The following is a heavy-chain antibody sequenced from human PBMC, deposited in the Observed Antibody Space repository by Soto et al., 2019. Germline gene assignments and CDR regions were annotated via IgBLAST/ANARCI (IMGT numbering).Heavy chain of an antibody. CDR2: NYYSGST. Sequence: HLETLSPTCTVPGGSISSYYWSWIRQPPGKGLEWIGYNYYSGSTNYNSSLKSRVTISVDTSKNQFSLKLSSVTAADTAVYYCARARSDYYYYGMDVWGQGTTVTVSS. V-gene: IGHV4-59*01. J-gene: IGHJ6*02. CDR3: ARARSDYYYYGMDV. CDR1: GGSISSYY.